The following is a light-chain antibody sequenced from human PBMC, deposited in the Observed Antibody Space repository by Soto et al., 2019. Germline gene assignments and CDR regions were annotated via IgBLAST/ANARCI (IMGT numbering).Light chain of an antibody. V-gene: IGKV1-39*01. Sequence: DIQMTQSPSSLSESVGDRVTITCRASQSISSYLNWYQQKPGKAPKLLIYAASSLQSGVPSRFSGSGSGTEFTLTISSLQPEDFATYYCQQSYSTPPSFGQGTKLDIK. CDR1: QSISSY. CDR2: AAS. J-gene: IGKJ2*01. CDR3: QQSYSTPPS.